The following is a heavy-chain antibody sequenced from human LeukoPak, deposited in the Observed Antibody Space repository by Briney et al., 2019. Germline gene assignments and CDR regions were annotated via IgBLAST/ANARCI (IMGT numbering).Heavy chain of an antibody. V-gene: IGHV4-39*07. D-gene: IGHD4-23*01. J-gene: IGHJ4*02. Sequence: SETLSLTCTVSGGSISSSSYYWGWIRQPPGKGLEWIGSIYYSGSTYYNPSLKSRVTISVDTSKNQFSLKLSSVTAADTAVYYCARATTVVTGEFDYWGQGTLVTVSS. CDR3: ARATTVVTGEFDY. CDR2: IYYSGST. CDR1: GGSISSSSYY.